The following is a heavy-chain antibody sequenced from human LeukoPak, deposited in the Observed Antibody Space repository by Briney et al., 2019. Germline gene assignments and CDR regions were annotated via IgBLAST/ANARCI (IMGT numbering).Heavy chain of an antibody. Sequence: GASVKVFCKASGYTLTSYGTSWVRQAPGQGLEWMGWISAYYGNTNYAQKLQGRVTMTTDTSTSTAYMELRSLRSDDTAVYYCAKIEVVPAATPDYWGQGNVVTVSS. J-gene: IGHJ4*02. V-gene: IGHV1-18*04. D-gene: IGHD2-2*01. CDR1: GYTLTSYG. CDR2: ISAYYGNT. CDR3: AKIEVVPAATPDY.